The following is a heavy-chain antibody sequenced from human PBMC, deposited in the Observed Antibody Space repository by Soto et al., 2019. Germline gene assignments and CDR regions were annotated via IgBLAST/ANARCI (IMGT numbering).Heavy chain of an antibody. Sequence: ASVKVSCKASGYTFTGYYMHWVRQAPGQGLEWMGWINPNSGGTNYAQKIQSWVTMTRDTSISTAYMELSRLISDDTAVYYCARDFSPLPYYDFWSGRVAAFDIWGQGTMVTVSS. CDR2: INPNSGGT. J-gene: IGHJ3*02. D-gene: IGHD3-3*01. V-gene: IGHV1-2*04. CDR3: ARDFSPLPYYDFWSGRVAAFDI. CDR1: GYTFTGYY.